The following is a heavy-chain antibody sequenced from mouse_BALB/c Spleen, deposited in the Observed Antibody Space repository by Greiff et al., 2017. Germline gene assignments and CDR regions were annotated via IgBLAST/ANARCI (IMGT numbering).Heavy chain of an antibody. D-gene: IGHD2-3*01. CDR1: GDSITSGY. J-gene: IGHJ2*01. Sequence: EVKLEESGPSLVKPSQTLSLTCSVTGDSITSGYWNWIRKFPGNKLEYMGYISYSGSTYYNPSLKSRISITRDTSKNQYYLQLNSVTTEDTATYYCAREGIYDGYFDYWGQGTTLTVSS. V-gene: IGHV3-8*02. CDR3: AREGIYDGYFDY. CDR2: ISYSGST.